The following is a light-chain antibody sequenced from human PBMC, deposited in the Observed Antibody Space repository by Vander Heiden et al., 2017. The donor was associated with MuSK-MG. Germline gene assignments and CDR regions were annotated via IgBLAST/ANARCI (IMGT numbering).Light chain of an antibody. CDR2: RND. V-gene: IGLV1-47*01. CDR1: PSSIGIYC. Sequence: QSVLTQPPSASGTPGPTVTISCSGNPSSIGIYCVYWYQQFAGSAPKVLIFRNDQRLSGVPDRFSGSKSGTSASLAINGLRSEDEALYHCAAWDYRLRGPVFGGGTKLTVL. CDR3: AAWDYRLRGPV. J-gene: IGLJ3*02.